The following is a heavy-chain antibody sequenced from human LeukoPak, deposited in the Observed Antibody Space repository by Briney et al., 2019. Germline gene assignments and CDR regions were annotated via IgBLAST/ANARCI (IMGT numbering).Heavy chain of an antibody. V-gene: IGHV3-23*01. Sequence: GGSLRPSCAASRFTFSSYAMSWVRQAPGKGLEWVSAISGSGGSTYYADSVKGRFTISRDNSKNTLYLQMNSLRAEDTAVYYCAKDESGPYSSGYFDYWGQGTLVTVSS. D-gene: IGHD6-19*01. CDR2: ISGSGGST. CDR3: AKDESGPYSSGYFDY. CDR1: RFTFSSYA. J-gene: IGHJ4*02.